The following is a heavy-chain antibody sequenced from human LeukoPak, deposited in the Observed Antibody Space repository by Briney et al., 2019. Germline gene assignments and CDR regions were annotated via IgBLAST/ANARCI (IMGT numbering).Heavy chain of an antibody. CDR1: GFTFSSYA. CDR3: ARDWADSNYDFWSGYYPTG. J-gene: IGHJ4*02. D-gene: IGHD3-3*01. V-gene: IGHV3-30*01. Sequence: GGSLRLSCAASGFTFSSYATHWVRQAPGKGLEWVAVISYDGSNKYYADSVKGRFTISRDNSKNTLYLQMNSLRAEDTAVYYCARDWADSNYDFWSGYYPTGWGQGTLVTVSS. CDR2: ISYDGSNK.